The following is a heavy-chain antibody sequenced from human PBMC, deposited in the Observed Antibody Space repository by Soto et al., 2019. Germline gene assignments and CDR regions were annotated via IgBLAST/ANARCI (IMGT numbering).Heavy chain of an antibody. CDR2: IYYSVDT. D-gene: IGHD2-2*01. V-gene: IGHV4-31*03. J-gene: IGHJ3*01. CDR3: ARNHSHLSASSTCHALDL. CDR1: GDSIGTARYY. Sequence: PSETLSLICTVSGDSIGTARYYWNWIRQHPGKGLEWIGYIYYSVDTSYNPSLQSRVFISVDTSKNQFSLKLSGVTAADTAVYYCARNHSHLSASSTCHALDLWGQGTMVTV.